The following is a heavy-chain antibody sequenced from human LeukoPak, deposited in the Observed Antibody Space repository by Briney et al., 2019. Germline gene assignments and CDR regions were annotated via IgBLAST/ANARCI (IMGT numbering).Heavy chain of an antibody. D-gene: IGHD2-2*01. J-gene: IGHJ4*02. Sequence: GGSLRLSCAASGFTLGTYAMSWVRQAPGKGLEWVSTVTADSTYYADSVEGRFTISRDNSKNTLYLQMNSLRAEDTAVYYCAKGATGYCSSTSCLYYFDYWGQGTLVTVSS. V-gene: IGHV3-23*01. CDR2: VTADST. CDR1: GFTLGTYA. CDR3: AKGATGYCSSTSCLYYFDY.